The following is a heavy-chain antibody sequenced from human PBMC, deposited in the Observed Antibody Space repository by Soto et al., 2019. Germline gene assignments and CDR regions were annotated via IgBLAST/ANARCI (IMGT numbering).Heavy chain of an antibody. J-gene: IGHJ4*02. CDR3: ASRDIEVVVDRYLDY. CDR1: GGTFSSYA. D-gene: IGHD2-15*01. V-gene: IGHV1-69*12. CDR2: IIPIFGTA. Sequence: QVQLVQSGAEVKKPGSSVKVSCKASGGTFSSYAISWVRQAPGQGLEWMGGIIPIFGTANYAQKFQGRVTIAADESTSTAEMDVSSMSSEDTAVYNCASRDIEVVVDRYLDYWGQGTLFTVSS.